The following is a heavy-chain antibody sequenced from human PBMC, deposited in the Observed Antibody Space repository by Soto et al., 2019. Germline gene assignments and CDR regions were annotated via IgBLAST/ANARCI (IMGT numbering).Heavy chain of an antibody. V-gene: IGHV3-23*01. CDR2: ISGSGGST. D-gene: IGHD3-16*01. Sequence: EVQLLESGGGLVQPGGSLRLSCAASGFTFSSYAMSWVRQAPGKGLEWVSAISGSGGSTYYADSVKGRFTITRDNSKNTLYLQMNSLRAEDKSLYYCAKLGAGMDVWGKGTTVTGSS. CDR1: GFTFSSYA. J-gene: IGHJ6*04. CDR3: AKLGAGMDV.